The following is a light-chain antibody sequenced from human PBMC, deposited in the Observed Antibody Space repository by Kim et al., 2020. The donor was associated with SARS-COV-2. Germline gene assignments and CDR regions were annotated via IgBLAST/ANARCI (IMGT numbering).Light chain of an antibody. CDR3: CSYAGTYTWV. V-gene: IGLV2-11*03. J-gene: IGLJ3*02. CDR2: DVN. Sequence: GQSVTISCTGSSSDVGAYNYVSWYQQHPGKAPKLVICDVNRRPSGVPDRFSGSKSGNTASLTISGVQAEDEADYYCCSYAGTYTWVFGGGTKVTVL. CDR1: SSDVGAYNY.